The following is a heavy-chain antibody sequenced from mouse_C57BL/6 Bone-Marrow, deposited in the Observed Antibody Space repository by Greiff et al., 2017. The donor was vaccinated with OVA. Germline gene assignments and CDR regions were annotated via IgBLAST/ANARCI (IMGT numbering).Heavy chain of an antibody. CDR1: GFNIKDDY. D-gene: IGHD2-4*01. V-gene: IGHV14-4*01. CDR3: TRGYDYDGAWFAY. J-gene: IGHJ3*01. CDR2: IDPENGDT. Sequence: EVQLQQSGAELVRPGASVKLSCTASGFNIKDDYMHWVKQRPEQGLEWIGWIDPENGDTEYASKFQGKATITADTSSNTAYLPLSSLTSEDTAVYYCTRGYDYDGAWFAYWGQGTLVTVSA.